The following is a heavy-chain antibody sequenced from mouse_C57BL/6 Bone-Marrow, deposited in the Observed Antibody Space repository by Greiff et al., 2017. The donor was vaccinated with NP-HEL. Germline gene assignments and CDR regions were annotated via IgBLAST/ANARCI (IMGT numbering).Heavy chain of an antibody. D-gene: IGHD2-5*01. CDR3: TRDCSTRFAY. J-gene: IGHJ3*01. CDR1: GYTFTDYE. CDR2: IDPETGGT. Sequence: VQLQQSGAELVRPGASVTLSCKASGYTFTDYEMHWVKQTPVHGLEWIGAIDPETGGTSYNQKFKGKAILTADKSSSTAYMELRSLTSEDSAVYYCTRDCSTRFAYWGQGTLVTVSA. V-gene: IGHV1-15*01.